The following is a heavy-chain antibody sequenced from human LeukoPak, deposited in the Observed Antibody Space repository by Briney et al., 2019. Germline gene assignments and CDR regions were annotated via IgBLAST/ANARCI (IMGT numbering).Heavy chain of an antibody. Sequence: PGGSLRLSCAASGFILNNAWMTWVRQAPGEGLEWVGRIRSKTDGGTTDYAAPVKGRFTISRDDSKNTLYLQMNSLRTDDTAVYYCTTVSPVTDFWGQGALVTVSS. CDR2: IRSKTDGGTT. CDR1: GFILNNAW. CDR3: TTVSPVTDF. J-gene: IGHJ4*02. V-gene: IGHV3-15*01.